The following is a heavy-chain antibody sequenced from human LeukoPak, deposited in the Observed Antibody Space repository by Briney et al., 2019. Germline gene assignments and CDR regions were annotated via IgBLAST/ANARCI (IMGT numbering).Heavy chain of an antibody. CDR2: IYYSGST. CDR1: GGSISSSSYY. V-gene: IGHV4-39*07. CDR3: ARGHRGGGSYSYYYYYMDV. Sequence: SETLSLTCTVSGGSISSSSYYWGWIRQPPGKGLEWIGSIYYSGSTNYNPSLKSRVTISVDTSKNQFSLKLSSVTAADTAVYYCARGHRGGGSYSYYYYYMDVWGKGTTVTVSS. J-gene: IGHJ6*03. D-gene: IGHD1-26*01.